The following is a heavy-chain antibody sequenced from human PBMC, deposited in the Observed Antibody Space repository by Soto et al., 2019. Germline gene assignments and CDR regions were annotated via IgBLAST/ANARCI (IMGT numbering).Heavy chain of an antibody. V-gene: IGHV1-18*01. CDR3: ARLEAVAGRSGNVY. CDR2: ISAYNGNT. D-gene: IGHD6-19*01. J-gene: IGHJ4*02. Sequence: QVQLVQSGAEVKKPGASVKVSCTASGYTFTSYGISWVRQAPGQGLEWMGGISAYNGNTNYAQKLQGRVTMTTDTSTSTAYMELRSLRSDDTAVYYCARLEAVAGRSGNVYWGQGTLVTVSS. CDR1: GYTFTSYG.